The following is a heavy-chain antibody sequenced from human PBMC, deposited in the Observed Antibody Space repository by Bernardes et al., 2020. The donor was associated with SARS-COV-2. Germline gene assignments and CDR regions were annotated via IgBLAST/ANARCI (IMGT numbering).Heavy chain of an antibody. CDR1: GYSFTSYW. CDR3: ARHSISGYSYGYPELVGSWYYYGMDV. D-gene: IGHD5-18*01. J-gene: IGHJ6*02. Sequence: GESLKISCKGSGYSFTSYWIGWVRQMPGKGLEWMGIIYPGDSDTRYSPSFQGQVTISADKSISTAYLQWSSLKASDTAMYYCARHSISGYSYGYPELVGSWYYYGMDVWGQGTTVTVSS. CDR2: IYPGDSDT. V-gene: IGHV5-51*01.